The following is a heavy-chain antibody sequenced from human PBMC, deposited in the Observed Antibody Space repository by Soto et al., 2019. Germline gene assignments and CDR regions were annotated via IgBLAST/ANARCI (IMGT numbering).Heavy chain of an antibody. J-gene: IGHJ4*02. Sequence: QVQLQQWGAGLMKPSETLSLTCAVYGGSFSGYYWTWIRQPPGTGLEWIGEINHSGSTNYNPSLTXXVTISVDTSKNPFSLKLTSVTAADTAVYYWARDKITGLFDYWGQGTLVTVSS. CDR3: ARDKITGLFDY. V-gene: IGHV4-34*01. CDR2: INHSGST. D-gene: IGHD2-8*02. CDR1: GGSFSGYY.